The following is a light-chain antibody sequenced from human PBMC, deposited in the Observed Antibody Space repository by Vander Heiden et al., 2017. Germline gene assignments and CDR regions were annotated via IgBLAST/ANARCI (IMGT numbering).Light chain of an antibody. CDR1: QSLLSSS. CDR2: CTS. CDR3: QQDCNSPPT. J-gene: IGKJ1*01. V-gene: IGKV4-1*01. Sequence: DIVMYQSPDSLSVSLDERATLNCKSSQSLLSSSLAWYQQRPGQPPKLLIYCTSTRVTGVPDRFRGSGSGTDYTLTISSLQPEDVALYYCQQDCNSPPTFDQGTRVEIK.